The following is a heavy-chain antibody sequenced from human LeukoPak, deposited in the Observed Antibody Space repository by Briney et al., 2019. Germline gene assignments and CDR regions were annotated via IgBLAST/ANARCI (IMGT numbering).Heavy chain of an antibody. J-gene: IGHJ5*02. D-gene: IGHD1-1*01. V-gene: IGHV4-39*07. CDR2: IYYNGGT. CDR1: GGSMRTTTYY. CDR3: VGESRIMTTVRYWFDP. Sequence: SETLSLTCTVSGGSMRTTTYYWGWVRQPPGKALEWIGSIYYNGGTYYNPSLKSRVTISLDTSKNQFSVKLNSVTAADTAVYYCVGESRIMTTVRYWFDPWGQGTLVTVSS.